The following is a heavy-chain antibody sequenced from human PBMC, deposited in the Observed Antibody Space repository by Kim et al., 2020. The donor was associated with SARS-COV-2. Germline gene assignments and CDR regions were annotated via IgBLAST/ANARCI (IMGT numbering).Heavy chain of an antibody. CDR2: IIPIFGTA. CDR1: GGTFSSYA. CDR3: ARDFKKLIAAAGKNWFDP. J-gene: IGHJ5*02. Sequence: SVKVSCKASGGTFSSYAISWVRQAPGQWLEWMGGIIPIFGTANYAQKFQGRVTITADESTSTAYMELSSLRSEDTAVYYCARDFKKLIAAAGKNWFDPWGQGTLVTVSS. V-gene: IGHV1-69*13. D-gene: IGHD6-13*01.